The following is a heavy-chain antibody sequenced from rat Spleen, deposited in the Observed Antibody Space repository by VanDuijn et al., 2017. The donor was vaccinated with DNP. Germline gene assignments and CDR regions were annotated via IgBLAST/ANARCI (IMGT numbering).Heavy chain of an antibody. CDR3: VARAPGDYYYGGYFDY. V-gene: IGHV5-25*01. CDR2: INTVGGTT. D-gene: IGHD1-6*01. Sequence: VQLVESGGGLVQPGRSLKLSCVASGFSFSNFAMAWVRQAPTKGLEWVASINTVGGTTYYRDSVRGRFTISRENAKSTLNLQKDSLRAEDTATYYCVARAPGDYYYGGYFDYWGQGVMVTVSS. CDR1: GFSFSNFA. J-gene: IGHJ2*01.